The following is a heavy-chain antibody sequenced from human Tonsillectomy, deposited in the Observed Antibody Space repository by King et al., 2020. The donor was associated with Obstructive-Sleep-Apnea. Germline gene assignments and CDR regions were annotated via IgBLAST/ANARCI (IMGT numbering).Heavy chain of an antibody. CDR3: ARAMYYFHIGGRHDAFDI. V-gene: IGHV4-39*07. D-gene: IGHD3-22*01. J-gene: IGHJ3*02. Sequence: VQLQESGPGLVKPSETLSLTCTVSGGSITSSSYYWGWIRQPPGKGLESIGSVFYSGSTYYNPSLKSRVTISVDTSKNQFSLKVTSVTAADTAVYYCARAMYYFHIGGRHDAFDIWGQGAMVTVSS. CDR2: VFYSGST. CDR1: GGSITSSSYY.